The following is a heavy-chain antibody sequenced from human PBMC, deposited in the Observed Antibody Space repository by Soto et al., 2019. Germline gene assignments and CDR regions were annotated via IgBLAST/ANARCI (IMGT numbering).Heavy chain of an antibody. D-gene: IGHD3-10*01. CDR2: IYYIGRT. CDR1: GGSVSSGNYY. CDR3: AREGIAMRWFDP. V-gene: IGHV4-61*01. Sequence: PSETLSLTCPVSGGSVSSGNYYWSWIRQPPGMGLEWIGHIYYIGRTNYNPSLKSRVTISADTSKNQFFLKLNSVTAADTAVYYCAREGIAMRWFDPWGQGTLVTVS. J-gene: IGHJ5*02.